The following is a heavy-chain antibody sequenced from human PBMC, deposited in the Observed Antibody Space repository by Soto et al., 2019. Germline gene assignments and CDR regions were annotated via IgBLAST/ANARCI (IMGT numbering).Heavy chain of an antibody. D-gene: IGHD4-17*01. J-gene: IGHJ6*02. V-gene: IGHV3-66*04. CDR1: GFNVSTNY. Sequence: EVQVVDSGGGLVQPGGSLRLSCAASGFNVSTNYLTWVRQAPGKGLEWVSVIYHGGSTYYADSVKGRFTVSRDNSKNTLYLQMNSLRAEDTAVYYCARHHYADVWGQGTTVTVS. CDR3: ARHHYADV. CDR2: IYHGGST.